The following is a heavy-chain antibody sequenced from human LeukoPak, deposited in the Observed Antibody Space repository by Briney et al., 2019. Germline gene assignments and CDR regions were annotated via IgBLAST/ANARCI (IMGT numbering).Heavy chain of an antibody. J-gene: IGHJ4*02. V-gene: IGHV1-2*02. Sequence: GASVKVSCKASGGTFSSYAISWVRQAPGQGLEWMGWINPSSGVTKFSQELQDRVTLTRDTSLSTAYMELNSLTFDDTAIYYCAREDTYGEYRPFDFWGQGAPVTVSS. CDR3: AREDTYGEYRPFDF. D-gene: IGHD5-18*01. CDR2: INPSSGVT. CDR1: GGTFSSYA.